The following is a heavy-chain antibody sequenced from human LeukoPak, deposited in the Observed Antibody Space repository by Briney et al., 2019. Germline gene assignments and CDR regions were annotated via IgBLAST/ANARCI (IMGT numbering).Heavy chain of an antibody. V-gene: IGHV1-2*02. J-gene: IGHJ4*02. CDR1: GYTFTGYY. CDR3: AREVSYGGRRGYYIDY. CDR2: INPDSGDT. D-gene: IGHD2-8*01. Sequence: ASVKVSCKASGYTFTGYYMHWVRQAPGQGLEWMGYINPDSGDTNYAQKFQGRVTMTRDTSISTAYMELGSLRSDDTAAYFCAREVSYGGRRGYYIDYWGQGTLVTVSS.